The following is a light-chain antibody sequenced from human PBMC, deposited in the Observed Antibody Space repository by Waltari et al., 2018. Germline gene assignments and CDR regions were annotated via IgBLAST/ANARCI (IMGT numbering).Light chain of an antibody. Sequence: EILMTQSPATLSVSPGQRATLSCRASQGVGNNLAWYQQKPGQAPRLLIFDASTTATDIPARFSGSGSGTEFTLTISSLQSEDSGIYYCQQYSYRPPWTFGQGTRVEVK. CDR1: QGVGNN. CDR2: DAS. V-gene: IGKV3-15*01. CDR3: QQYSYRPPWT. J-gene: IGKJ1*01.